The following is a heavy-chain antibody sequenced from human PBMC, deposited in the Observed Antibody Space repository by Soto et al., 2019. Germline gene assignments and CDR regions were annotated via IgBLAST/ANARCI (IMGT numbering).Heavy chain of an antibody. J-gene: IGHJ6*02. CDR2: INHSGST. Sequence: SETLSLTCAVYGGSFSGYYWSWIRQPPGKGLEWIGEINHSGSTNYNPSLKSRVTISVDTSKNQFSLKLSSVTAADTAVYYCARGGSGYCSGGSCYRLNYYYYGMDVWGQGTTVT. CDR1: GGSFSGYY. D-gene: IGHD2-15*01. V-gene: IGHV4-34*01. CDR3: ARGGSGYCSGGSCYRLNYYYYGMDV.